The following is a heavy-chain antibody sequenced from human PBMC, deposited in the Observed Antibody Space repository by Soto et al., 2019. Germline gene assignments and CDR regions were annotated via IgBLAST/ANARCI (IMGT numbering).Heavy chain of an antibody. CDR2: IYYRGST. CDR3: ARRHDFWSGYYSDYYYGMDV. D-gene: IGHD3-3*01. J-gene: IGHJ6*02. V-gene: IGHV4-39*01. CDR1: GGYISSSSYY. Sequence: PSATLSLTCTISGGYISSSSYYWGWIRQAPGKGLEWIGSIYYRGSTYYSPSLKSRVTISGDTSKNQFSLKLSSVTAADTAVYYCARRHDFWSGYYSDYYYGMDVWGQGTPVTVSS.